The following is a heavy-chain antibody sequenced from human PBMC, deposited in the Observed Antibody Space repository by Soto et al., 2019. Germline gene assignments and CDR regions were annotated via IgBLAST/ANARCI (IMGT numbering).Heavy chain of an antibody. CDR3: AKNPGYYYDSTGYHFDY. Sequence: EVQLLESGGGLVRPGGSLKLSCAASEFTFSNYARGWVRQAPGKGLEWVSAISYGGGTTNYADSVKGRFTISRDNSKNTLYLQMNSLRAEDTAVYYCAKNPGYYYDSTGYHFDYWGQGTLVTVSS. D-gene: IGHD3-22*01. J-gene: IGHJ4*02. CDR2: ISYGGGTT. V-gene: IGHV3-23*01. CDR1: EFTFSNYA.